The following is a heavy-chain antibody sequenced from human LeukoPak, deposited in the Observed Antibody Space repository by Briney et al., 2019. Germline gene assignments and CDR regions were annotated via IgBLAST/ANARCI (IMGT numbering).Heavy chain of an antibody. CDR2: INWNGGST. Sequence: GGSLTLPCAACGFTYDDYDIICLRQAPGKGLEWVSGINWNGGSTGYADSVKGRFTISRDNARNSLYLQMNSVRAEDTALYYCARRAMAGIGDGFDIWGQGTMVTVSS. CDR1: GFTYDDYD. V-gene: IGHV3-20*04. J-gene: IGHJ3*02. D-gene: IGHD1-14*01. CDR3: ARRAMAGIGDGFDI.